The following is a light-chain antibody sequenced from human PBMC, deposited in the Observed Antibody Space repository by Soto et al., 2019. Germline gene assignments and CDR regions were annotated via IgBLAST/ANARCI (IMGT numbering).Light chain of an antibody. CDR2: AAS. V-gene: IGKV1-6*01. Sequence: AIQMTQSPSSLSASVGDRVTITCRASQAIRNNLSWYHQRPGKAPYLLIHAASTLHSGVPSRFSGSGSGTEFTLTISSLQPEDFGIYYCQQDLSFPFSFGPGTTVDIK. J-gene: IGKJ3*01. CDR1: QAIRNN. CDR3: QQDLSFPFS.